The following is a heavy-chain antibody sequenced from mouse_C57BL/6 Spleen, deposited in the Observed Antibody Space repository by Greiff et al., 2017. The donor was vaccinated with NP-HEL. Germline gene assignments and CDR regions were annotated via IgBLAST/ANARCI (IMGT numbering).Heavy chain of an antibody. V-gene: IGHV1-53*01. CDR1: GYTFTSYW. Sequence: VQLQQSGTELVKPGASVKLSCKASGYTFTSYWMHWVKQRPGQGLEWIGNINPSNGGTNYNEKFKSKATLTVDKSSSTAYMQLSSLTSEDSAVYYCARGDYYGSRENAMDYWGQGTSVTVSS. CDR3: ARGDYYGSRENAMDY. D-gene: IGHD1-1*01. J-gene: IGHJ4*01. CDR2: INPSNGGT.